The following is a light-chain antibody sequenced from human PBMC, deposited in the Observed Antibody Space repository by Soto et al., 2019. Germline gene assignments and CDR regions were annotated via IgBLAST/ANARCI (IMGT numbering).Light chain of an antibody. CDR1: SSDVGGYNY. CDR2: EVS. V-gene: IGLV2-14*01. J-gene: IGLJ1*01. CDR3: NSYGNTPTRDV. Sequence: QSALTQPASVSGSPGQSITISFTGTSSDVGGYNYVSWYQQHPGKAPKLMIYEVSHRPSGVSNRFSGSKSGNTASLTISGLQAEDEADYFCNSYGNTPTRDVFGTGTKLTVL.